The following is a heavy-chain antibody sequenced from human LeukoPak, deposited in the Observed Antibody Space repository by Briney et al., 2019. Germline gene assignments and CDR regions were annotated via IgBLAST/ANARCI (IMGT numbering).Heavy chain of an antibody. V-gene: IGHV4-34*01. Sequence: SETLSLTCAVYGGSFSGYYWSWIRQPPGKGLEWIGEINHSGSTNYNPSLKSRVTISVDTSKNQFSLKLSSVTAAETAVYYCASANGSGKTYRIDYWGQGTLVTVSS. CDR1: GGSFSGYY. CDR3: ASANGSGKTYRIDY. J-gene: IGHJ4*02. CDR2: INHSGST. D-gene: IGHD3-10*01.